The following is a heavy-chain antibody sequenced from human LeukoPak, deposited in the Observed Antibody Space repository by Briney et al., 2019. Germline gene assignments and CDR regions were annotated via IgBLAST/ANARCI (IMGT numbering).Heavy chain of an antibody. D-gene: IGHD3-22*01. J-gene: IGHJ5*02. CDR1: GGSISNYY. Sequence: SETLSLTCTVSGGSISNYYWSWIRQPPGKGLEWIGYIFYTGSINYNPSLRGRVTISVDTSKSQSSLRLSSVTAADTAVYYCARSYSASYDSPAGWFDPWGQGTLVTVSS. CDR2: IFYTGSI. V-gene: IGHV4-59*08. CDR3: ARSYSASYDSPAGWFDP.